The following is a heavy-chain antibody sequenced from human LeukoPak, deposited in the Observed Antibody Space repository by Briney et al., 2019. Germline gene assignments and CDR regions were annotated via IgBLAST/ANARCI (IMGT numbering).Heavy chain of an antibody. J-gene: IGHJ4*02. Sequence: GGSLRLSCAASGFTFSSYAMSWVRQAPGKGLEWVSAISGSGGSTYYADSVKGRFIISRDNSKNTLYLQMNSLRAEDTAVYYCAKEGVIVGATTADYWGQGTLVTVSS. V-gene: IGHV3-23*01. D-gene: IGHD1-26*01. CDR1: GFTFSSYA. CDR2: ISGSGGST. CDR3: AKEGVIVGATTADY.